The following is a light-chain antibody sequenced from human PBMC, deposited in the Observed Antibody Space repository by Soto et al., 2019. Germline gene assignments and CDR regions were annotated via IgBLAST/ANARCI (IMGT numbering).Light chain of an antibody. Sequence: EIVFTKSPATLYLSPGERATLSCRASQSVSSASAWYQQQPGQAPRLRIYDASNRATVIPARFSGSGYGTDFTLTSSSLEPEDFEVYYCQQRSKWPTFGGGNKVEI. CDR2: DAS. CDR1: QSVSSA. J-gene: IGKJ4*01. V-gene: IGKV3-11*01. CDR3: QQRSKWPT.